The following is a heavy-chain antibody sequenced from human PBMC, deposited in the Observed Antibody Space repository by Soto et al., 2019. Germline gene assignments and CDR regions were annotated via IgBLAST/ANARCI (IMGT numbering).Heavy chain of an antibody. J-gene: IGHJ4*02. Sequence: QVQLVQSGAEVKKPGSSVKGSCKVSGGTFSSYTISWVRQAPGQGLEWMGRIIPILGIANYAQKFQRRVTIAADNSTTTASMELSSLRSEDTAVYYCSTEGGYSGQGTLVTVSS. CDR1: GGTFSSYT. CDR3: STEGGY. CDR2: IIPILGIA. D-gene: IGHD1-26*01. V-gene: IGHV1-69*02.